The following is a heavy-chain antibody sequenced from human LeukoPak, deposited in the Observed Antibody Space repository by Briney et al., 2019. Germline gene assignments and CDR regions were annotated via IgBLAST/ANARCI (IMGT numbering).Heavy chain of an antibody. V-gene: IGHV1-2*02. D-gene: IGHD3-3*01. Sequence: ASVKVSCKASGYTFTCYYMHWVRQAPGQGLEWMGWINPNSGGTNYAQKFQGRVTMTRDTSISTAYMELSRLRSDDTAVYYCARGRYYDFWSGYSDAPYYYYGMDVWGQGTTVTVSS. CDR3: ARGRYYDFWSGYSDAPYYYYGMDV. J-gene: IGHJ6*02. CDR2: INPNSGGT. CDR1: GYTFTCYY.